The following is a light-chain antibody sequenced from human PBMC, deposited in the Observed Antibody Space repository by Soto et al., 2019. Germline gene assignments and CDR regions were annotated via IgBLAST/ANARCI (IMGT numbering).Light chain of an antibody. CDR1: ISDVGGYNY. CDR2: EVT. J-gene: IGLJ3*02. CDR3: SSYAGSNILV. V-gene: IGLV2-8*01. Sequence: QSVLTQPPSASGSPGQSVTISCTGTISDVGGYNYVSWYQQHPGKVPKLMIYEVTKRPSGVPDRFSGSKSGNTASLTVSGLQAEDEADYYCSSYAGSNILVFGGGTKLTVL.